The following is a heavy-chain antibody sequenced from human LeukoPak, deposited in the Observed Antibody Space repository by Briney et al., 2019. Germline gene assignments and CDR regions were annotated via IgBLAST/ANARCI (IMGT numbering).Heavy chain of an antibody. Sequence: GSLRLSCAVSGFTFSNFVMNWVRQAPGKGLEWVSSITSTSSYIYYADSVKGRFTISRDNSKNTLYLQMNSLRAEDTAVYYCARGVHSAGTGVDYWGQGTLVTVSS. CDR3: ARGVHSAGTGVDY. J-gene: IGHJ4*02. CDR1: GFTFSNFV. V-gene: IGHV3-21*01. D-gene: IGHD6-13*01. CDR2: ITSTSSYI.